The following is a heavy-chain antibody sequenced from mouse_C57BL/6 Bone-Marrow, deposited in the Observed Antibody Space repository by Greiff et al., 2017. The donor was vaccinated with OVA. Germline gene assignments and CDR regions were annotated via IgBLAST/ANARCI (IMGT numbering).Heavy chain of an antibody. J-gene: IGHJ3*01. CDR3: ARIIYYGYDGSWFAY. Sequence: VQLQESGAELARPGASVKLSCKASGYTFTSYGISWVKQRTGQGLEWIGEIYPRSGNTYYNEKFKGKATLTADKSSSTAYMELRSLTSEDSAVYFCARIIYYGYDGSWFAYWGQGTLVTVSA. V-gene: IGHV1-81*01. CDR2: IYPRSGNT. CDR1: GYTFTSYG. D-gene: IGHD2-2*01.